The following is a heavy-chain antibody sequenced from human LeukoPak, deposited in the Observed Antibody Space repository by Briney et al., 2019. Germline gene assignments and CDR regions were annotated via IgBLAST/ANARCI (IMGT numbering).Heavy chain of an antibody. CDR1: GFTFSSYW. V-gene: IGHV3-7*01. Sequence: GGSLRLSCAASGFTFSSYWMSWVRQAPGKGLEWVANIKQDGSEKYYVDSVKGRFTISRDNAKNSLYLQMNSLRAEDTAVYYCARARYGSGSWPFDYWGQGTLVTVSS. CDR3: ARARYGSGSWPFDY. CDR2: IKQDGSEK. J-gene: IGHJ4*02. D-gene: IGHD3-10*01.